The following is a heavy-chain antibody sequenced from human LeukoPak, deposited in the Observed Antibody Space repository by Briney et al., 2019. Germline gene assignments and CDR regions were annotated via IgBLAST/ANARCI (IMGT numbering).Heavy chain of an antibody. CDR2: IFWDGDK. D-gene: IGHD6-13*01. CDR1: GFSLTSSGDA. J-gene: IGHJ4*02. Sequence: SGPTLANPTQTLTLTCTFSGFSLTSSGDAVAWIRQPPGKALEWLALIFWDGDKRHSPSLKNRLTITKDTSKKQVVLTMTNMDPVDTATYYCAHRGIAAATYYFDYWGQGTLVTVSS. CDR3: AHRGIAAATYYFDY. V-gene: IGHV2-5*02.